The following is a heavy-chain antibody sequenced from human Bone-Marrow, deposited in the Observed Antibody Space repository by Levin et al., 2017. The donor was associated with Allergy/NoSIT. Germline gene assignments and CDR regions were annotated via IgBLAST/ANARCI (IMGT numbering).Heavy chain of an antibody. Sequence: SETLSLTCAVYGGSFSGYYWSWIRQPPGKGLEWIGEINHSGSTNYNPSLKSRVTISVDTSKNQFSLKLSSVTAADTAVYYCARGMSGHSYGYMYYYYGMDVWGQGTTVTVSS. D-gene: IGHD5-18*01. J-gene: IGHJ6*02. CDR2: INHSGST. CDR1: GGSFSGYY. CDR3: ARGMSGHSYGYMYYYYGMDV. V-gene: IGHV4-34*01.